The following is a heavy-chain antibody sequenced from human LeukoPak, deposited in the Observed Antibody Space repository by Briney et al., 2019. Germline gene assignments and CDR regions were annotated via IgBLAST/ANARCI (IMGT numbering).Heavy chain of an antibody. CDR2: IWYDGSNK. CDR3: ARGYWNFGL. CDR1: GFTFSSYG. Sequence: GGSLRLSCAASGFTFSSYGMHWVRQAPGKGLEWVAVIWYDGSNKYYADSVKGRFTSSRDNAKNSLYLQMNRLRVEDTAVYYCARGYWNFGLWGRGTQVTVSS. J-gene: IGHJ2*01. V-gene: IGHV3-33*01.